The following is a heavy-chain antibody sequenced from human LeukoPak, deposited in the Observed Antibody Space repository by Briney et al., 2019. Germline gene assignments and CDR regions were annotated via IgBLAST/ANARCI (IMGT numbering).Heavy chain of an antibody. D-gene: IGHD3-9*01. CDR1: GGSISSSSYY. Sequence: SEILSLTCTVSGGSISSSSYYWGWIRQPPGKGLEWIGSIYYSGSTYYNPSRKTRFTISVDTSKNQFSLKLSSVTAADTAVYYCASSRRGYYDTLTEPPYYFDYWGQGTLVSVSS. V-gene: IGHV4-39*07. J-gene: IGHJ4*02. CDR2: IYYSGST. CDR3: ASSRRGYYDTLTEPPYYFDY.